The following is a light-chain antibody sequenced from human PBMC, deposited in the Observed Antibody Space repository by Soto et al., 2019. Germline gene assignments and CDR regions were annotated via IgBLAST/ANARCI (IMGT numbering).Light chain of an antibody. V-gene: IGKV1D-13*01. CDR1: QAISSA. Sequence: AIHLTQSPSSLSASVGDRVTITCRASQAISSALAWYQQKPGKPPKFLIYDASTLESGVPSRFSGSGSGTDFTLTISNLQPEDFATYYCQQFNDYPLTFGGGTKLEVK. CDR3: QQFNDYPLT. CDR2: DAS. J-gene: IGKJ4*01.